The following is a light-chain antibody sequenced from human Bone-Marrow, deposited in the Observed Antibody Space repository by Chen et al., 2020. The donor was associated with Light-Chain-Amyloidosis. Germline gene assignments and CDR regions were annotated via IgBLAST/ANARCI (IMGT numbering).Light chain of an antibody. V-gene: IGLV1-51*01. J-gene: IGLJ3*02. Sequence: QPVLTQPPSVSAAPGQKVTISCSGSTPNIGNNFVSWYPQFPGPAPQLLIYDNNRRPSGSPDQFSGSKSGKSATLGITGVQAGDEADYYCGAWGIRLGTGMFGGGTKLTVL. CDR2: DNN. CDR3: GAWGIRLGTGM. CDR1: TPNIGNNF.